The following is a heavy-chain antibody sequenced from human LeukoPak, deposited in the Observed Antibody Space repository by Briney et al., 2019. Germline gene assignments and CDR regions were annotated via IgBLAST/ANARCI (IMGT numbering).Heavy chain of an antibody. CDR2: ISGSGGST. Sequence: GGSLRLSCAASGFTFSSYGMSWVRQAPGKGLEWVSAISGSGGSTYYADSVKGRFTISRDNSKNTLYLQMNSLRAEDTAVYYCAKSMKPGYSRDAFDIWGQGTMVTVSS. J-gene: IGHJ3*02. CDR1: GFTFSSYG. V-gene: IGHV3-23*01. D-gene: IGHD4-11*01. CDR3: AKSMKPGYSRDAFDI.